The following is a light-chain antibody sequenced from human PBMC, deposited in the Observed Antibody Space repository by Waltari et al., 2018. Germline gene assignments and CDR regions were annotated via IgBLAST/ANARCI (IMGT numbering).Light chain of an antibody. Sequence: QSVLTPPPSVSGAPGQRVSLSCTGSKSNIGAGYDVHWYQQLPGTAPKLLIYGNSNRPSGVPDRFSGSKSGTSASLAITGLQAEDEADYYCQSYDSSLSGYVFGTGTKVTVL. CDR2: GNS. J-gene: IGLJ1*01. CDR1: KSNIGAGYD. V-gene: IGLV1-40*01. CDR3: QSYDSSLSGYV.